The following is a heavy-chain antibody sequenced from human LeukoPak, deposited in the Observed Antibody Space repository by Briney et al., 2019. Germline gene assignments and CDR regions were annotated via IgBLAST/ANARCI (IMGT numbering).Heavy chain of an antibody. J-gene: IGHJ4*02. CDR2: IYYSGST. V-gene: IGHV4-59*01. CDR1: GGSISSYY. Sequence: PSETLSLTCTVSGGSISSYYWSWTRQPPGKGLEWIGYIYYSGSTNYNPSLKSRVTISVDTSKNQFSLNLTSVTAADTAVYYCARGASGWSRSNFDYWGQGTLVTVSS. D-gene: IGHD6-19*01. CDR3: ARGASGWSRSNFDY.